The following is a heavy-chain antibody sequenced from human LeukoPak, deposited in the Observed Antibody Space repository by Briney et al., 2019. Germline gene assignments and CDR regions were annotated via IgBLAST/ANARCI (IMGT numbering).Heavy chain of an antibody. J-gene: IGHJ4*02. V-gene: IGHV3-21*01. D-gene: IGHD3-10*01. CDR1: GFTFSIYR. CDR2: ISSSSSSI. CDR3: ARDPNYDSGSQPSDY. Sequence: GGSLRLSCAASGFTFSIYRLSCVRQAPGKGLAWISSISSSSSSIYYADSVKGRFTISRDNAKSSLYLQMNSVRAEDTAVFYCARDPNYDSGSQPSDYWGQGTLVTVSS.